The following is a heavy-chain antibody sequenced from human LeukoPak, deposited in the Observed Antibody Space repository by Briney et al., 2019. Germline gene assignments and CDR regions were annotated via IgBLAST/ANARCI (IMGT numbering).Heavy chain of an antibody. CDR1: GFTFSSYA. J-gene: IGHJ6*04. CDR3: AELGITMIGGV. Sequence: GGSLRLSCAASGFTFSSYAMSWVRQAPGKGLEWVSAISGSGGSTYYADSVKGRFTISRDNAKNSLYLQMNSLRAEGTAVYYCAELGITMIGGVWGKGTTVTISS. D-gene: IGHD3-10*02. V-gene: IGHV3-23*01. CDR2: ISGSGGST.